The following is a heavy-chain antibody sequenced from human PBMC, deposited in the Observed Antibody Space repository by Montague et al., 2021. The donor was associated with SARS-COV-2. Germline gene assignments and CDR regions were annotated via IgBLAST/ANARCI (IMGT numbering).Heavy chain of an antibody. CDR1: GGSFSRYY. V-gene: IGHV4-34*01. Sequence: SETLSLTCAVSGGSFSRYYWRWIRQPPGKGLEWIGEISQSGNTKYNPSLQSRVSISLDTSRNQFSLKVSSVTAAETAIYYCARLGDGIVPSPILGLGPYYSFYYMDVWGKGTTVTVSS. J-gene: IGHJ6*03. CDR2: ISQSGNT. D-gene: IGHD2-2*02. CDR3: ARLGDGIVPSPILGLGPYYSFYYMDV.